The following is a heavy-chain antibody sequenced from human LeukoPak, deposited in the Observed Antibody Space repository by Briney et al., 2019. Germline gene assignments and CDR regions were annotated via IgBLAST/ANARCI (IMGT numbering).Heavy chain of an antibody. CDR2: INQSGDT. J-gene: IGHJ4*02. CDR1: GGSFSGYF. V-gene: IGHV4-34*01. CDR3: ARVSEVVMVITRSFDY. D-gene: IGHD3-22*01. Sequence: SETLSLTCGVNGGSFSGYFWSWIRQPPGKGLEWIGEINQSGDTNYNPSLKSRVTVSVDTSKNQFSLKVTSVTAADTAVYYCARVSEVVMVITRSFDYWGQGALVTVSS.